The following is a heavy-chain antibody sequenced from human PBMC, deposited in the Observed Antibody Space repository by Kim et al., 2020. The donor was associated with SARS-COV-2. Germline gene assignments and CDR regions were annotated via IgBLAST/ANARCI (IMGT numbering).Heavy chain of an antibody. V-gene: IGHV1-69*04. Sequence: SVKVSCKASGGTFSSYAISWVRQAPGQGLEWMGRIIPILGIANYAQKFQGRVTITADKSTSTAYMELSSLRSEDTAVYYCARSGPNSSSWRSPYYYYGMDVWGQGTTVTVSS. CDR2: IIPILGIA. CDR3: ARSGPNSSSWRSPYYYYGMDV. CDR1: GGTFSSYA. J-gene: IGHJ6*02. D-gene: IGHD6-13*01.